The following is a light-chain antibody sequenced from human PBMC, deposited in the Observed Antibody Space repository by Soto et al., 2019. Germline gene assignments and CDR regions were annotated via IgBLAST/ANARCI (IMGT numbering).Light chain of an antibody. CDR3: QQYGSSPLT. CDR1: QSVSSSY. V-gene: IGKV3-20*01. Sequence: EIVLTQSPGTLSLSPGERATLFCRASQSVSSSYLAWYQQKPGQAPRLLIYGASSRATGIPDRFSGSGSGTDFTLTISRLEPEDFAVYYCQQYGSSPLTFGQGTKV. J-gene: IGKJ1*01. CDR2: GAS.